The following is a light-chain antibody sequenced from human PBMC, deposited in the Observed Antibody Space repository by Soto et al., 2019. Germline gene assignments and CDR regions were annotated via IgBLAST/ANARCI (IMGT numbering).Light chain of an antibody. Sequence: DIVLTQSPATLSVSPGERATLSCRASQSVSRYLAWYQQKPGQAPRLLIYDASNRATGIPARFSGSGSGTDFTLTISRLEPEDFAVYYCQQYGSSGTFGQGTKVDI. J-gene: IGKJ1*01. CDR3: QQYGSSGT. CDR2: DAS. V-gene: IGKV3-20*01. CDR1: QSVSRY.